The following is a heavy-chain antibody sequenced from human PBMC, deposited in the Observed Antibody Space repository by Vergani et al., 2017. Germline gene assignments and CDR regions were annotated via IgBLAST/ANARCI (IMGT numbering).Heavy chain of an antibody. Sequence: QVQLQQWGAGLLKPSETLSLTCAVSGGSFSGYYWSWIRQPPGKGLEWLGEINHSVSTNYNPSLKSRVTISVDTSKNQFYLKMSSVTAADTAVYYCARGYCSGVSFYSFTFDFWGQGTLVTVSS. J-gene: IGHJ4*02. CDR2: INHSVST. CDR3: ARGYCSGVSFYSFTFDF. V-gene: IGHV4-34*01. D-gene: IGHD2-15*01. CDR1: GGSFSGYY.